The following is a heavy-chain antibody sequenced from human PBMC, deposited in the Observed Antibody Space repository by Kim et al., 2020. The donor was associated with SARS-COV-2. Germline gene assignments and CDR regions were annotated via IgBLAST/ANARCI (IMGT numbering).Heavy chain of an antibody. Sequence: SETLSLTCAVSGGSISSSNWWSWVRQPPGKGLEWIGEIYHSGSTNYNPSLKSRVTISVDKSKNQFSLKLSSVTAADTAVYYCARDRWSSSWYVFDYWGQGTLVTVSS. J-gene: IGHJ4*02. CDR2: IYHSGST. CDR3: ARDRWSSSWYVFDY. V-gene: IGHV4-4*02. CDR1: GGSISSSNW. D-gene: IGHD6-13*01.